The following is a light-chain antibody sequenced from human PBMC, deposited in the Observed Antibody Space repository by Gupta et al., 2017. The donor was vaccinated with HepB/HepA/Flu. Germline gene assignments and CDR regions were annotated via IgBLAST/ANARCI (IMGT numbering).Light chain of an antibody. CDR1: SSNLGRNT. Sequence: HSVLSQPPTASVTPGQRVTISCSGSSSNLGRNTAHWYQQLPGTAPKLLMYNNTQRPSGIPARFSGSKSVAAAALAISWLQSEDEADYYYASLDDNRNRVVFGGGTKLTVL. CDR2: NNT. CDR3: ASLDDNRNRVV. V-gene: IGLV1-44*01. J-gene: IGLJ2*01.